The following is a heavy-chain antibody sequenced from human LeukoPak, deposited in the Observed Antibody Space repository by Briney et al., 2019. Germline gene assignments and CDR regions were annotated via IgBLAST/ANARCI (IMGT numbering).Heavy chain of an antibody. V-gene: IGHV4-59*01. J-gene: IGHJ4*02. CDR2: VYYNGIT. CDR3: ASQLGGTTFH. CDR1: GVSINTYF. Sequence: SETLSLTCTVSGVSINTYFWSWIRQPPGKGLEWIGYVYYNGITNYNPSLKSRVSISVDTSKNQFSLRLLPITAAGAAVYYCASQLGGTTFHWGQGTLVTVSS. D-gene: IGHD1/OR15-1a*01.